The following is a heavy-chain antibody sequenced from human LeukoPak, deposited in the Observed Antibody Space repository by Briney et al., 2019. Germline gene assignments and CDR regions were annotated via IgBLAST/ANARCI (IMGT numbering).Heavy chain of an antibody. J-gene: IGHJ4*02. CDR3: AREVTYYYDSSGSFDY. D-gene: IGHD3-22*01. CDR2: IYYSGST. V-gene: IGHV4-59*01. CDR1: GCSISSYY. Sequence: PSETLSLTCTVSGCSISSYYWSWIRQPPGKGLEWIGYIYYSGSTNYNPSLKSRVTISVDTSKNQFSLKLSSVTAADTAVYYCAREVTYYYDSSGSFDYWGQGTLVTVSS.